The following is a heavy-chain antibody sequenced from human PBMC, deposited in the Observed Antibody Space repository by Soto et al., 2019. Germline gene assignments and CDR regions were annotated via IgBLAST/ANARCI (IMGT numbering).Heavy chain of an antibody. J-gene: IGHJ4*02. CDR1: GFTFSSYA. V-gene: IGHV3-23*01. CDR3: AKGSLTYYYDSSGYYDY. CDR2: ISGSGGST. D-gene: IGHD3-22*01. Sequence: EVQLLESGGGLVQPGGSLRLSCAASGFTFSSYAMSWVRQAPGKGLEWVSAISGSGGSTYYADSVKGRFTISRDNSKNTLYLQMNSLRAEDTAVYYCAKGSLTYYYDSSGYYDYWGQGTLVTVSS.